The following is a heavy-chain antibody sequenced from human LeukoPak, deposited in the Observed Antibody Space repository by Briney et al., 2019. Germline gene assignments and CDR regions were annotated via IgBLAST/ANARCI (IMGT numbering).Heavy chain of an antibody. CDR3: AKAIGGVNRNAFDI. V-gene: IGHV3-9*01. D-gene: IGHD2-21*01. J-gene: IGHJ3*02. Sequence: GGSLRLSCAASGFTFDDYAMHWVRQAPGKGLGWVSGISWNSGSIGYADSVKGRFTISRDNAKNSLYLQMNSLRAEDTALYYCAKAIGGVNRNAFDIWGQGTVVTVSS. CDR1: GFTFDDYA. CDR2: ISWNSGSI.